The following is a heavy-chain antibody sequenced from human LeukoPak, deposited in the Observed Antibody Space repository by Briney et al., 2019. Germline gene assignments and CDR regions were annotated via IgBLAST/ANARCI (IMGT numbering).Heavy chain of an antibody. J-gene: IGHJ3*02. D-gene: IGHD6-13*01. CDR1: GYTFTSYA. V-gene: IGHV1-3*01. CDR3: ASSGIAAAGNDAFDI. CDR2: INAGNGNT. Sequence: ASVKVSCKASGYTFTSYAMHWVRQAPGQRLEWMGWINAGNGNTKYSQKFQGRVTITRDTSASTAYMELSSLRSEDTAVYYCASSGIAAAGNDAFDIWGQGTMVTVSS.